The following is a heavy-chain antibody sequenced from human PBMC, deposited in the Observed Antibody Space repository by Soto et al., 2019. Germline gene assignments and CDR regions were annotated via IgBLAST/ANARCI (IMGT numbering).Heavy chain of an antibody. CDR2: ISAYNGNT. CDR1: GYTFTSYG. V-gene: IGHV1-18*01. J-gene: IGHJ6*02. Sequence: QVQLVQSGAEVKKPGASVKVSCKASGYTFTSYGISWVRQAPGQGLEWMGWISAYNGNTNHAQKLQGRVTVTTDTSTSTAYMELRSLRSDDTAVYYCARANVDIAGSTHFYYYYGMDVWGQGTTVTVSS. CDR3: ARANVDIAGSTHFYYYYGMDV. D-gene: IGHD5-12*01.